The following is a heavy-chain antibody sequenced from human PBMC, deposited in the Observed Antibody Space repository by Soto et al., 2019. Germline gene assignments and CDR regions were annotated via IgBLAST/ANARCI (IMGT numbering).Heavy chain of an antibody. CDR2: RYYSEST. CDR1: GGSITTGGYY. D-gene: IGHD2-15*01. Sequence: SETLSLTCTVSGGSITTGGYYWSWIRQLPGKGLEWIGHRYYSESTYYNPSLKSRVSISLDTSKNQFSLKLSFVTAADTAMYYCARTKCSGGSCYSWSLDYWGQGTPITVSS. J-gene: IGHJ4*02. CDR3: ARTKCSGGSCYSWSLDY. V-gene: IGHV4-31*03.